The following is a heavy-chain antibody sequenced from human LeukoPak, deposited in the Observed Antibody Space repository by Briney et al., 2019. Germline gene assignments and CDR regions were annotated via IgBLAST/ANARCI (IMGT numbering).Heavy chain of an antibody. CDR2: INNDGSST. CDR3: VRDIAGGALDY. D-gene: IGHD2-21*01. Sequence: GGSLRLSCAASGFTFSSYWIHWVRQAPGKGLVWVSRINNDGSSTNYADSVKGRFTISRDNAKNTLYLQLNSLKAEDTAVYYCVRDIAGGALDYWGQGALVTVSS. CDR1: GFTFSSYW. V-gene: IGHV3-74*01. J-gene: IGHJ4*02.